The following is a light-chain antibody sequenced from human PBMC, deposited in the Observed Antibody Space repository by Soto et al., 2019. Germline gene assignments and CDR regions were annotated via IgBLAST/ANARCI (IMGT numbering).Light chain of an antibody. CDR1: QDISNY. CDR3: QQYDNLPYT. Sequence: DIQMTQSPSSLSASVGDRVTITCQASQDISNYLNWYQQKPGKAPKLLIYDASNLETGVPSRFGGSRSGTDFTFTISSLQPEDIATYYCQQYDNLPYTCGQGTKLEIK. CDR2: DAS. J-gene: IGKJ2*01. V-gene: IGKV1-33*01.